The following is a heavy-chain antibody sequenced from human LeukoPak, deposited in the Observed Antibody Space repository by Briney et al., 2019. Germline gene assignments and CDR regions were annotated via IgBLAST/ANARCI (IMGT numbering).Heavy chain of an antibody. Sequence: SETLSLTCTVSGGSISSSSYYWGWIRQPPGKGLEWIGSIYYSGSTYYNPSLKSRVTISVDTSKNQFSLKLSSVTAADTAVYYCARDPGGVVPAAINYYYYGMDVWGQGTTVTVSS. J-gene: IGHJ6*02. CDR3: ARDPGGVVPAAINYYYYGMDV. CDR1: GGSISSSSYY. V-gene: IGHV4-39*07. CDR2: IYYSGST. D-gene: IGHD2-2*01.